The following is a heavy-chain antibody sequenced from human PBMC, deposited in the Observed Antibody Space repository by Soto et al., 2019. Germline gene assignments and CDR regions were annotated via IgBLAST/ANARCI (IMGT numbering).Heavy chain of an antibody. J-gene: IGHJ4*02. V-gene: IGHV3-53*04. CDR2: IYSGGST. D-gene: IGHD3-10*01. Sequence: EVQLVESGGGLVQPGGSLRLSCAASGFTVSSNYMSWVRQAPGKGLEWVSVIYSGGSTYYADSVKGRFTISRDNSKNTLYLQMNSLSPEDTAVYYCARKYLFGEEPYWGQGTLVTVSS. CDR1: GFTVSSNY. CDR3: ARKYLFGEEPY.